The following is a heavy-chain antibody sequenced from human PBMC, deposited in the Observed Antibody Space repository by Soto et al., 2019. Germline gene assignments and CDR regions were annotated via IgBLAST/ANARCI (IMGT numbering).Heavy chain of an antibody. Sequence: GAAVQVSWKSSLYTFTIYDRNWVRQAPGQGLEWMGCMNPNSGNTGYAQKFQGRVTMTRNTSISTAYMELSSLRSEDTAVYYCAYSRSYDFWSGSQSFDYWGQGTLVTVSA. CDR1: LYTFTIYD. V-gene: IGHV1-8*01. CDR3: AYSRSYDFWSGSQSFDY. CDR2: MNPNSGNT. J-gene: IGHJ4*02. D-gene: IGHD3-3*01.